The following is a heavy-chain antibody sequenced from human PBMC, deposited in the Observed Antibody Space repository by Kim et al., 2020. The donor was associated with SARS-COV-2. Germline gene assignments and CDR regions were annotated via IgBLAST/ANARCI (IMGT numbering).Heavy chain of an antibody. CDR2: IYSGGSI. CDR3: ARGGPYSSGWYYYFDY. J-gene: IGHJ4*02. V-gene: IGHV3-53*01. D-gene: IGHD6-19*01. CDR1: GFIASSNY. Sequence: GGSLRLSCAASGFIASSNYMSWVRQAPGKGLEWVSVIYSGGSIYYADSVKGRFTISRDNSKNTLYLQMNSLRVEDTAVYYCARGGPYSSGWYYYFDYWGQGTLVTVSS.